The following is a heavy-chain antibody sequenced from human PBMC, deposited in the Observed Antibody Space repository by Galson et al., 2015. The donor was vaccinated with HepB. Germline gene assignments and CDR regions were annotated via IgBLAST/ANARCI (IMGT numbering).Heavy chain of an antibody. CDR2: INPNSGGT. CDR1: GYTFTGYY. Sequence: SVKVSCKASGYTFTGYYMHWVRQAPGQGLEWMGWINPNSGGTNYAQKFQGWVTMTRDTSISTAYMELSRLRSGDTAVYYCARAMGAYYYYGMDVWGQGTTVTVSS. J-gene: IGHJ6*02. D-gene: IGHD3-10*01. CDR3: ARAMGAYYYYGMDV. V-gene: IGHV1-2*04.